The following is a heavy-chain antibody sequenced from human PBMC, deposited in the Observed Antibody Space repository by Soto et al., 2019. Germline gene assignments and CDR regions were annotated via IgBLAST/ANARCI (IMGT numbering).Heavy chain of an antibody. J-gene: IGHJ1*01. CDR3: AHQRCGADCYEYFQH. CDR2: IYWDDDK. D-gene: IGHD2-21*02. Sequence: QITLKESGPTLVKPTQTLTLTCTFSGFSGFSLSTSGVSVGWIRQPPGKALEWLALIYWDDDKRYSPSLKSSLTITKDTSKNQVVLTMTNMDPVDTATYYCAHQRCGADCYEYFQHWGQGTLVTVSS. CDR1: GFSLSTSGVS. V-gene: IGHV2-5*02.